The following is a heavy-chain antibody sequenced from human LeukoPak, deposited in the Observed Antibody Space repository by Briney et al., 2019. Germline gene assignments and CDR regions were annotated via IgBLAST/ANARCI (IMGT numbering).Heavy chain of an antibody. D-gene: IGHD3-22*01. CDR3: ARDHYYDSSGYAHDFFDY. CDR2: IIPILGIA. J-gene: IGHJ4*02. CDR1: GGTLSSYA. V-gene: IGHV1-69*04. Sequence: ASVKVSCKASGGTLSSYAISWVRQAPGQGLEWMGRIIPILGIANYAQKFQGRVTITADKSTSTAYMELSSLRSEDTAVYYCARDHYYDSSGYAHDFFDYWGQGTLVNVSS.